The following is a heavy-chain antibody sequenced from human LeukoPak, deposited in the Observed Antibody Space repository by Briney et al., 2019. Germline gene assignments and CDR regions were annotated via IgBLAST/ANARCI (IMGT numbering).Heavy chain of an antibody. J-gene: IGHJ6*03. CDR1: GFTFSSYG. D-gene: IGHD3-10*01. CDR3: AGGGFGEAYYYYYYMDV. Sequence: GGSLRLSCAASGFTFSSYGMHWVRQAPGKGLEWVAFIRYDGSNKYYADSVKGRFTISRDNSKNTLFLQMNSLRAEDTAVYYCAGGGFGEAYYYYYYMDVWGKGTTVTVSS. V-gene: IGHV3-30*02. CDR2: IRYDGSNK.